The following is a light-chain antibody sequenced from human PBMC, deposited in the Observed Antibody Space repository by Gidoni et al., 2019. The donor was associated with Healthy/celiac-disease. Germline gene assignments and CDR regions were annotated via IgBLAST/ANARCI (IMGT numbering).Light chain of an antibody. V-gene: IGLV3-25*03. CDR2: KDS. Sequence: SYELTQPPSVSVSPGQTARITCSGDALPKQYAYWYQQKPGQAPVLVIYKDSERPSGIPERFSVSSSGTTVTLTIIGVQAEDEADYYCQSADSSGTYPVFGGGTKLTVL. CDR3: QSADSSGTYPV. J-gene: IGLJ2*01. CDR1: ALPKQY.